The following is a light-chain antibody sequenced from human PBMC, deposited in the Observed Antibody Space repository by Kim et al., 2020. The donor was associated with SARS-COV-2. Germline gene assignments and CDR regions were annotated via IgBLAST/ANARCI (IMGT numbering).Light chain of an antibody. CDR1: SGHSSYI. Sequence: SSVKLTCTLSSGHSSYIIAWKQRQPGKSPRYWMKLKGSGSYNKGSGDPDRFSGYRSGDDRYITISNLQSEDEVDYGSETWDSNNWVEGGGTQLTVL. CDR2: LKGSGSY. CDR3: ETWDSNNWV. V-gene: IGLV4-60*03. J-gene: IGLJ3*02.